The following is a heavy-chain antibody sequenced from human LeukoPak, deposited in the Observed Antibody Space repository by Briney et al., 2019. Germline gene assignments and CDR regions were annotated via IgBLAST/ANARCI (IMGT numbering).Heavy chain of an antibody. D-gene: IGHD3-22*01. V-gene: IGHV3-30*18. Sequence: GGSLRLSCAASGFTFSSYGMHWVRQAPGKGLEWVAVISYDGSDKYYADSVKGRFTISRDNSKNTLYLQMNSLRAEDTAVYYCAKARYYDSSGLCDYWGQGTLVTVSS. CDR1: GFTFSSYG. CDR3: AKARYYDSSGLCDY. CDR2: ISYDGSDK. J-gene: IGHJ4*02.